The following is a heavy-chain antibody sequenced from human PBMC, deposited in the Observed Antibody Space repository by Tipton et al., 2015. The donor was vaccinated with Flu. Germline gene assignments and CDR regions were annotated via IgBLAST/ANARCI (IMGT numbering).Heavy chain of an antibody. V-gene: IGHV4-34*01. D-gene: IGHD5-18*01. CDR1: GGSFSGYY. CDR2: INDGGGT. CDR3: AKRGYSYGNDY. Sequence: TLSLTCAVYGGSFSGYYWSWIRQPPGKGLEWIGEINDGGGTNYNPSLKSRVTISVDTSKNQFSLKLSSLTAADTAVYYCAKRGYSYGNDYWGQGTLVTVSS. J-gene: IGHJ4*02.